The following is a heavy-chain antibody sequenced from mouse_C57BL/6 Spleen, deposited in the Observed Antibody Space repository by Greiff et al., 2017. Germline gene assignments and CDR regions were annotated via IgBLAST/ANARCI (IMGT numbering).Heavy chain of an antibody. D-gene: IGHD1-1*01. J-gene: IGHJ2*01. CDR3: AREIYYYGSDRYYLDY. Sequence: VQLQQSGPELVKPGASVKISCKASGYAFSSSWMNWVKQRPGKGLEWIGRIYPGDGDTNYNGKFKGKATLTADKSSSTAYMQLSSLTSEDSAVYFCAREIYYYGSDRYYLDYWGQGTTLTVSS. CDR2: IYPGDGDT. CDR1: GYAFSSSW. V-gene: IGHV1-82*01.